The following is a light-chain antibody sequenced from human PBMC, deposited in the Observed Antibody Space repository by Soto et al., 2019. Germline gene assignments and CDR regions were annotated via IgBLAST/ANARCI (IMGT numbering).Light chain of an antibody. V-gene: IGLV1-51*02. Sequence: QSVLTQPPSVSAAPGQKVTISCSGSSSNIGNNYVSWYQQLPGTAPKLLIFENNKRPSGIPDRFSGSKSGTSATLGITGLQTGDEADYYCGTWDYSLGAPYVFGTGTKVTVL. J-gene: IGLJ1*01. CDR2: ENN. CDR1: SSNIGNNY. CDR3: GTWDYSLGAPYV.